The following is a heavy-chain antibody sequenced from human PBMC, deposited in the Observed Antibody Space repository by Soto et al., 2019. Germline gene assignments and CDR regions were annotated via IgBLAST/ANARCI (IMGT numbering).Heavy chain of an antibody. J-gene: IGHJ5*02. CDR2: IYSGGKT. CDR3: AREALYALWSGPGWFDP. CDR1: GFTVSSSY. Sequence: EVQVVESGGGLVQPGESLRLSCAASGFTVSSSYMSWVRQAPGKGLEWVSVIYSGGKTVYADSVKGRFTISRDNSENTLYLHMNSLRPEDTAVYYCAREALYALWSGPGWFDPWGQGALVTVSS. V-gene: IGHV3-66*01. D-gene: IGHD3-3*01.